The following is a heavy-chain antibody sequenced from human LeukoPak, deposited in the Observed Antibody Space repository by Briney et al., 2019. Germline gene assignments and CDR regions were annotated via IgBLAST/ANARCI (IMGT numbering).Heavy chain of an antibody. J-gene: IGHJ4*02. V-gene: IGHV4-30-2*01. CDR1: GDSISSGGYY. CDR3: ARANYFDY. CDR2: IYHSGST. Sequence: EPSQTLSLTCTVSGDSISSGGYYWSWIRQPPGKGLEWIGNIYHSGSTYYNPSLKSRVTISVDKSKNQFSLILSSLTAADTAVYYCARANYFDYWGQGTLVTVSS.